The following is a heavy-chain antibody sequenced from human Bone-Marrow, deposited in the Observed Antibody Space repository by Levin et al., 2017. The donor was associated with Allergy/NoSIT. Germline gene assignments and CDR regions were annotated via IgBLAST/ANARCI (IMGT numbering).Heavy chain of an antibody. CDR3: AKRDLVMESGGNPYCFDH. Sequence: PGGSLRLSCAASGFTFGSYGMSWVRQAPGKGLEWVSAISPSGGSAYYADSVKGRFTISRDNSKNTLSLQMNSLRAEDTAVYYCAKRDLVMESGGNPYCFDHWAQGTLVTVSS. CDR1: GFTFGSYG. D-gene: IGHD3-22*01. CDR2: ISPSGGSA. J-gene: IGHJ4*02. V-gene: IGHV3-23*01.